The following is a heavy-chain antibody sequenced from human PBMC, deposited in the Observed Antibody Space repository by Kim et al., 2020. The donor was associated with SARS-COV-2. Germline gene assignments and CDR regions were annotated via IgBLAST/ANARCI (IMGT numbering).Heavy chain of an antibody. J-gene: IGHJ4*02. D-gene: IGHD3-3*01. CDR1: GFTFSSYG. V-gene: IGHV3-30*18. Sequence: GGSLRLSCAASGFTFSSYGMHWVRQAPGKGLEWVAVISYDGSNKYYADSVKGRFTISRDNSKNTLYLQMNSLRAEDTAVYYCAKALRFLEWLPTDYWGQG. CDR2: ISYDGSNK. CDR3: AKALRFLEWLPTDY.